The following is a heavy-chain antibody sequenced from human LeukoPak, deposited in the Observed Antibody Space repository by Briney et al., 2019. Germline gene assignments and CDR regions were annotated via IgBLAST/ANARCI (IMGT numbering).Heavy chain of an antibody. Sequence: GGSLRLSCAASGFTFSSYWMHWVRQAPGKGLVWVSRINSDGSTTNYADSVKGRFTISRDNAENTMYLQMNSLRVEDTAVYYCTRRVSATRWFDPWGQGNLVTVSS. J-gene: IGHJ5*02. CDR1: GFTFSSYW. CDR3: TRRVSATRWFDP. D-gene: IGHD2-15*01. CDR2: INSDGSTT. V-gene: IGHV3-74*01.